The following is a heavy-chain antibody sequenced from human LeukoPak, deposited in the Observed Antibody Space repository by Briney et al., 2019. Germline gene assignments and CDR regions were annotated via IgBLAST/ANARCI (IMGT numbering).Heavy chain of an antibody. CDR3: AREGCSGGSCYSASIYYGMDV. CDR2: IIPIFGTA. D-gene: IGHD2-15*01. Sequence: SVKVFCKASGGTFSSYAISWVRQAPGQGLEWMGGIIPIFGTANYAQKFQGRVTITADESTSTAYMELSSLRSEDTAVYYCAREGCSGGSCYSASIYYGMDVWGKGTTVTVSS. J-gene: IGHJ6*04. V-gene: IGHV1-69*13. CDR1: GGTFSSYA.